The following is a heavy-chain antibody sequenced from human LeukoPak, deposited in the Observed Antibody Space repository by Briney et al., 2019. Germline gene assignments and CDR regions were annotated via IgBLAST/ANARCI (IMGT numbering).Heavy chain of an antibody. V-gene: IGHV3-7*01. CDR2: TNEHGSEK. Sequence: GGSLRLSCAASGITFGGYWMSWVRQAPGKGLEWVANTNEHGSEKYYVDSVKGRFTISRDNAKNPLYLQMNSLRAEDTAIYYCTINEHWGQGTLVSVSS. D-gene: IGHD5-24*01. J-gene: IGHJ1*01. CDR1: GITFGGYW. CDR3: TINEH.